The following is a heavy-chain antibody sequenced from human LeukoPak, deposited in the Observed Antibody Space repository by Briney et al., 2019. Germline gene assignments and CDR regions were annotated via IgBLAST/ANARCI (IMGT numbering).Heavy chain of an antibody. V-gene: IGHV1-18*01. Sequence: GASVKVSCKASGYTFTSYGISWVRQAPGQGLEWMGWISAYNGNTNYSQKFQSRVTITRDTSASTAYMELSSLRSEDTAVYYCARAPSRGSYLFDYWGQGTLVTVSS. D-gene: IGHD3-16*01. J-gene: IGHJ4*02. CDR3: ARAPSRGSYLFDY. CDR1: GYTFTSYG. CDR2: ISAYNGNT.